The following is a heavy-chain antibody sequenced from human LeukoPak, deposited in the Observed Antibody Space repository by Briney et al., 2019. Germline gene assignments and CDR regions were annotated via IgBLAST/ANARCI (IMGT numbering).Heavy chain of an antibody. CDR1: GYTFTSYD. D-gene: IGHD3-9*01. CDR3: ARGRYYSILTTYTPPNY. V-gene: IGHV1-8*01. CDR2: MNPNSGDT. Sequence: ASVKVSCKASGYTFTSYDINWVRQATGQGLEWVGCMNPNSGDTVYAQKFQGRITMTRNTSTSTAYMEVSSLRSEDTAVYYRARGRYYSILTTYTPPNYWGQGTLVTVSS. J-gene: IGHJ4*02.